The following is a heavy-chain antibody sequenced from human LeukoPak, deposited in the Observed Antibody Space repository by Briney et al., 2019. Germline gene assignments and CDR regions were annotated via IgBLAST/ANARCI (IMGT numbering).Heavy chain of an antibody. CDR2: IYYSGST. D-gene: IGHD5-18*01. J-gene: IGHJ4*02. CDR3: AAVDTVADDSYYIDF. V-gene: IGHV4-31*03. Sequence: SETLSLTCTVSGGSISSGGYYWSWIRQHPGKGLEWIGYIYYSGSTYYNPSLKSRVTVSLDGSKNQFSLELRSVTAADTAIYYCAAVDTVADDSYYIDFWGQGTLVAVSS. CDR1: GGSISSGGYY.